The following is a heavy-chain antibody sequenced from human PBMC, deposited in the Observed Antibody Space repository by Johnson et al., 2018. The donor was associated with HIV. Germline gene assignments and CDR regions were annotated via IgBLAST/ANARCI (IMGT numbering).Heavy chain of an antibody. CDR1: GFTFDDYG. V-gene: IGHV3-20*04. D-gene: IGHD1-26*01. Sequence: VQLVESGGGLIQPGRSLRLSCAASGFTFDDYGMSWVRQAPGKGLEWVSGINWNGGSTGYADSVTGRFHISRDNAKNSLFLQMNSLRAEDTALYYCARRGWELWTTQNAFDIWGQGTMVTVSS. CDR3: ARRGWELWTTQNAFDI. CDR2: INWNGGST. J-gene: IGHJ3*02.